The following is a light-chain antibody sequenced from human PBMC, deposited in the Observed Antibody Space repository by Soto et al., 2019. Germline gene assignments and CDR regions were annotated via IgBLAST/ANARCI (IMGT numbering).Light chain of an antibody. CDR3: QQYNSWPQT. CDR1: QSVGTS. Sequence: ERVMTQSPVTLSVSPGESVTLSCRASQSVGTSLAWYQQKPGQAPSLLIYGVSTRATGIPTRFSSSGSWRQFTLTISSLQSEYFAVYYCQQYNSWPQTFGQGTKVEIK. J-gene: IGKJ1*01. V-gene: IGKV3-15*01. CDR2: GVS.